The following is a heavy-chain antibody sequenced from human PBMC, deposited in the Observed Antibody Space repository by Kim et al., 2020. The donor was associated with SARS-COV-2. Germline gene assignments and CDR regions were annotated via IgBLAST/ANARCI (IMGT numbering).Heavy chain of an antibody. V-gene: IGHV3-30-3*01. CDR1: GLNFSGSA. J-gene: IGHJ6*02. Sequence: GGSLRLSCAASGLNFSGSAMNWVRQAPGKGLEWVAVISDDGRNKYYADSVKGRFTISRDNSKHTLFLQMNSLRVEDTGVYYCAKGNYDGWLSLSSYYYGMDVWGQGTTVTVSS. CDR3: AKGNYDGWLSLSSYYYGMDV. D-gene: IGHD3-3*01. CDR2: ISDDGRNK.